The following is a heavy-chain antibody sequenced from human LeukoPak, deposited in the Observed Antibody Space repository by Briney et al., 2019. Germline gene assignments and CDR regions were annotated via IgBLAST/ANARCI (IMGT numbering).Heavy chain of an antibody. Sequence: GESLKISCKGSGYSFNIYWIGWVRQMPGKGPEWMGIIYPGDSDTTYSPSFQGQVTISVDKSISTAYLQWSSLKASDTAMYYCARPVAGYSYGFDYWGQGTLVTVSS. CDR2: IYPGDSDT. CDR3: ARPVAGYSYGFDY. CDR1: GYSFNIYW. V-gene: IGHV5-51*01. J-gene: IGHJ4*02. D-gene: IGHD5-18*01.